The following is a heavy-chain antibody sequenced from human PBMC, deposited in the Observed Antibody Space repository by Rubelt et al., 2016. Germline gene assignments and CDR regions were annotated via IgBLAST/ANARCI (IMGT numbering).Heavy chain of an antibody. V-gene: IGHV3-66*01. CDR1: GFTVSSYY. CDR2: IYSGGCT. CDR3: ARGHDAFDI. J-gene: IGHJ3*02. Sequence: EVQLVESGGGLVQPGGSLRLSCAASGFTVSSYYMSWVRQAPGKGLEWGSVIYSGGCTYSADSVKGRFTISRDNSKKTLYLQMNGLGAEETAVYDCARGHDAFDIWGQGTMVTVSS.